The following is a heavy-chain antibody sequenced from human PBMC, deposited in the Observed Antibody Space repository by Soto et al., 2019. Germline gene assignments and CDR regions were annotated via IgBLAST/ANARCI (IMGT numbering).Heavy chain of an antibody. D-gene: IGHD5-18*01. Sequence: KTGGSLRLSCAASGFTFSSYSMNWVRQAPGKGLEWVSSISSSSSYIYYADSVKGRFTISRDKAKNSLYLQMNSLRAEDTAVYYCATVDTAMGYYYYGMDVWGQGTTVTVSS. J-gene: IGHJ6*02. CDR3: ATVDTAMGYYYYGMDV. V-gene: IGHV3-21*01. CDR2: ISSSSSYI. CDR1: GFTFSSYS.